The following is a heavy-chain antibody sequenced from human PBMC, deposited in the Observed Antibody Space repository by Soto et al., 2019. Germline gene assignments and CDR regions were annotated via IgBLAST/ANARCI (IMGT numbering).Heavy chain of an antibody. CDR2: INAGTGAT. Sequence: ASVKVSCKASGYTLSRYYMHWVRKAPGQGLEWVGLINAGTGATTYAQKFQGRATMTSDTSTSTVYMELRSLTSEDTAVYYCARDHIAAADTYALDIWGQGTRGTVSS. CDR1: GYTLSRYY. CDR3: ARDHIAAADTYALDI. J-gene: IGHJ3*02. V-gene: IGHV1-46*01. D-gene: IGHD6-25*01.